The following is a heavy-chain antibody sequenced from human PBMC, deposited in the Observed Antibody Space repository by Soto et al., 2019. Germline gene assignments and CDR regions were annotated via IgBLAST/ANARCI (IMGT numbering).Heavy chain of an antibody. Sequence: ASVKVSCKASGYTFTSYYMHWVRQAPGQGLEWMGIINPSGGSTSYAQKFQGRVTMTRDTSTSTVYMELSSLRSEDTAVYYCARHGSGYYAPYAFDIWGQGTMLTVSS. CDR3: ARHGSGYYAPYAFDI. CDR1: GYTFTSYY. CDR2: INPSGGST. D-gene: IGHD3-22*01. V-gene: IGHV1-46*01. J-gene: IGHJ3*02.